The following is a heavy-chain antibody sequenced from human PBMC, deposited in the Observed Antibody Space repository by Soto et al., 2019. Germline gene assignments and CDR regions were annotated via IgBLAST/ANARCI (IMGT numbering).Heavy chain of an antibody. D-gene: IGHD6-19*01. CDR1: GFTFSSYG. V-gene: IGHV3-30*03. CDR3: ARMARQQWLVRGYFQH. CDR2: MSCDGSNK. Sequence: QVQLVESGGGVVQPGRSLRLSCAASGFTFSSYGMHWVRQTPGKGLEWVAAMSCDGSNKYYADSVKGRFTISRDNSKNTLYLQLNSLRDEDAAVYYCARMARQQWLVRGYFQHWGQGNLVTVYS. J-gene: IGHJ1*01.